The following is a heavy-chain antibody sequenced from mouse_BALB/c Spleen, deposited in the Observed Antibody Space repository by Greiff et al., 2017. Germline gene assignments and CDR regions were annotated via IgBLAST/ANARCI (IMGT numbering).Heavy chain of an antibody. J-gene: IGHJ3*01. CDR2: ISSGGSYT. Sequence: DVHLVESGGDLVKPGGSLKLSCAASGFTFSSYGMSWVRQTPDKRLEWVATISSGGSYTYYPDSVKGRFTISRDNAKNTLYLQMSSLKSEDTAMYYCAREDGSSSWFAYWGQGTLVTVSA. V-gene: IGHV5-6*01. D-gene: IGHD1-1*01. CDR3: AREDGSSSWFAY. CDR1: GFTFSSYG.